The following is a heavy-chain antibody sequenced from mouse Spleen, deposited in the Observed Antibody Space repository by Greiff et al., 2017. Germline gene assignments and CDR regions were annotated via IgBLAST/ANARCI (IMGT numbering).Heavy chain of an antibody. D-gene: IGHD2-10*02. CDR1: GYTFTSYW. Sequence: LQQPGSELVRPGASVKLSCKASGYTFTSYWMHWVKQRPGQGLEWIGNIYPGSGSTNYDEKFKSKATLTVDTSSSTAYMQLSSLTSEDSAVYYCTRYGNYDAMDYWGQGTSVTVSS. CDR2: IYPGSGST. V-gene: IGHV1S22*01. J-gene: IGHJ4*01. CDR3: TRYGNYDAMDY.